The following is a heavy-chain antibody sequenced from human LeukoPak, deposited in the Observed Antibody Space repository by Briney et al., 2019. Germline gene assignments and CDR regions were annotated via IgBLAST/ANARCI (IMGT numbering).Heavy chain of an antibody. CDR1: GFTFSSYA. CDR2: ISYDGSNK. Sequence: GRSLRLSCAASGFTFSSYAMHWVRQAPGKGLEWVAVISYDGSNKYYADSVRGRFTISRDNSKNTLYLQMNSLRAEDTAVYYCARESTECIDYWGQGTLVTVSS. J-gene: IGHJ4*02. CDR3: ARESTECIDY. V-gene: IGHV3-30-3*01. D-gene: IGHD2-2*01.